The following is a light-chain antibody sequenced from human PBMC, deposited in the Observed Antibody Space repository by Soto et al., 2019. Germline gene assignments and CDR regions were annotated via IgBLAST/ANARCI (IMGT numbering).Light chain of an antibody. CDR3: QQRQYWPPIT. CDR2: DAS. CDR1: LNVNNY. J-gene: IGKJ5*01. Sequence: VLTQSPATLSLSPGGRATLSCRSSLNVNNYLAWYQQKPGQAPRLLIYDASNRATGIPARFSGSGSGTDFTLTISSLEPEDFAVYYCQQRQYWPPITFGPGTRLEIK. V-gene: IGKV3-11*01.